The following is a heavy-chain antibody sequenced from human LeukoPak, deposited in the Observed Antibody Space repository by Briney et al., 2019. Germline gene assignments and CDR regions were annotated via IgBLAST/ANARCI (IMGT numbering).Heavy chain of an antibody. V-gene: IGHV6-1*01. CDR2: TYYRSKWYN. Sequence: SQTLSLTCAISGDSVSSNSAAWNWIRQSPPRGLNWLGRTYYRSKWYNDYAVSVKSRITINPDTSKNQFSLQLNSVTPEDTAVYYCARDVAEGGGELDYWGQGTLVTVSS. J-gene: IGHJ4*02. D-gene: IGHD3-16*01. CDR3: ARDVAEGGGELDY. CDR1: GDSVSSNSAA.